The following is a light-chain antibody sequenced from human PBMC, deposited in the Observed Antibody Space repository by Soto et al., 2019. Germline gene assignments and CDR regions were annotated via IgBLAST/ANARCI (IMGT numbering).Light chain of an antibody. CDR2: SNN. Sequence: QSVLTQPPSASGTPGQRVTISCSGSSSNIGTNYVSWYQQLPGTAPKLLIYSNNQRPSGVPDRFSGSKSGTSASLAISGLRSEDEADYYCAAWDDNLSGVLFGGGTQLTVL. CDR3: AAWDDNLSGVL. J-gene: IGLJ2*01. V-gene: IGLV1-47*02. CDR1: SSNIGTNY.